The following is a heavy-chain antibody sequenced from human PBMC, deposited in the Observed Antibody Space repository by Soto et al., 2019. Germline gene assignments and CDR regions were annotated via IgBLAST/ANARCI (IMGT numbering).Heavy chain of an antibody. D-gene: IGHD6-19*01. J-gene: IGHJ4*02. V-gene: IGHV4-31*03. Sequence: SETLSLTCTVSGGSIISGGYYWSWIRQHPGKGLEWIGYIYYSGSTYYNPSLKSRVTISVDTSKNQFSLKLSSVTAADTAVYYCARASWVAVAGTRSFDYWGQGTLVTVSS. CDR1: GGSIISGGYY. CDR2: IYYSGST. CDR3: ARASWVAVAGTRSFDY.